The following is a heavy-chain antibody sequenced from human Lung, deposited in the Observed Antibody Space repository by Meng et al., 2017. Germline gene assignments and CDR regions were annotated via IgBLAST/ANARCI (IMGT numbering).Heavy chain of an antibody. V-gene: IGHV4-34*01. CDR2: IKHSGST. J-gene: IGHJ4*02. CDR1: GGSFSDYY. Sequence: QVAFQHGGPGLLKPSVPLVRTCVGSGGSFSDYYWSWIRQPPGKGLEWIGEIKHSGSTNYNPSLESRATISVDTSQNNLSLKLSSVTAADSAVYYCARGPTTMAHDFDYWGQGTLVTVSS. D-gene: IGHD4-11*01. CDR3: ARGPTTMAHDFDY.